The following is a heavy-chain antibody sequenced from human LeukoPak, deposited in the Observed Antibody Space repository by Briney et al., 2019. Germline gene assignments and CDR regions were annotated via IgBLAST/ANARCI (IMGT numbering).Heavy chain of an antibody. CDR2: ISAYNGNT. V-gene: IGHV1-18*01. CDR3: ARSNGVLWFGEGIWFDP. CDR1: GYTFTSYG. Sequence: GASVKVSCKASGYTFTSYGISWVRQAPGQGLEWMGWISAYNGNTNYAQKLQGRVTMTTDTSTSTAYMELRSLRSDDTAVYYCARSNGVLWFGEGIWFDPWGQGTLVTVSS. D-gene: IGHD3-10*01. J-gene: IGHJ5*02.